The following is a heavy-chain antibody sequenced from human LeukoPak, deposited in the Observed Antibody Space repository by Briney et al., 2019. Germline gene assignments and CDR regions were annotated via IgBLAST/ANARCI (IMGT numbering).Heavy chain of an antibody. CDR1: GGSISSYY. J-gene: IGHJ6*04. V-gene: IGHV4-59*01. D-gene: IGHD3-3*01. CDR3: ARDSRFWSGYSVVDSPLMDV. CDR2: IYYSGST. Sequence: SETLSLTCTVSGGSISSYYWSWIRQPPGKGLEWIGYIYYSGSTNYNPSLKSRVTISADTSKNQFSLKLSSVTAADTAVYYCARDSRFWSGYSVVDSPLMDVWGKGTTVTVSS.